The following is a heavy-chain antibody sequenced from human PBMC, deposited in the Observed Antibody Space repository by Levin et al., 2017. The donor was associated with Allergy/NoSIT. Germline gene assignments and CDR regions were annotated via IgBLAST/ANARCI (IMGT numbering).Heavy chain of an antibody. V-gene: IGHV4-39*07. CDR2: VNYTGSA. CDR1: GDSISNDNYY. CDR3: AGEPNSPYYYYYGLDV. J-gene: IGHJ6*02. D-gene: IGHD2/OR15-2a*01. Sequence: SETLSLTCTVSGDSISNDNYYWAWIRQPPGKGLEWIGSVNYTGSAYYNPSLKTRLTMSVDTSKNQFSLRFNSVTAADTAIYYCAGEPNSPYYYYYGLDVWGQGTAVTVSS.